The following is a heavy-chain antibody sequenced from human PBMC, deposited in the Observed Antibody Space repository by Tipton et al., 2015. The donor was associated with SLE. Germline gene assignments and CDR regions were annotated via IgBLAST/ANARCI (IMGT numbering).Heavy chain of an antibody. D-gene: IGHD2-15*01. Sequence: LSLTCATSGIRFTSYWMSWVRQAPGKGLEWVANMDQEGSEKYYGDSVKGRFTIFRDNSKNSLYLQMNSVRVEDTAVYYCARRIGYCSGGSCYSFWYFDLWGRGTLVTVSS. CDR1: GIRFTSYW. CDR2: MDQEGSEK. J-gene: IGHJ2*01. V-gene: IGHV3-7*01. CDR3: ARRIGYCSGGSCYSFWYFDL.